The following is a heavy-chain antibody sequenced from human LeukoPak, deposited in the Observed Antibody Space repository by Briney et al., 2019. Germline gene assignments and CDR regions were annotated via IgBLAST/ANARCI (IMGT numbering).Heavy chain of an antibody. D-gene: IGHD2-15*01. Sequence: SETLSLTCTVSGGSISSYYWSWIRQPPGKGLEWIGYIYYSGSTNYNPSLKSRVTISVDTSKNQFSLKLSSVTAADTAVYYCARESPNCSGGSCYPDYWGQGTLVTVSS. V-gene: IGHV4-59*01. J-gene: IGHJ4*02. CDR2: IYYSGST. CDR1: GGSISSYY. CDR3: ARESPNCSGGSCYPDY.